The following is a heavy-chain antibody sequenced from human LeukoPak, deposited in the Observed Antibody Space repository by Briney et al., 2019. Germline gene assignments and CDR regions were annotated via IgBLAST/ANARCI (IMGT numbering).Heavy chain of an antibody. CDR1: GFTFSSYG. CDR2: IRYDGSNK. J-gene: IGHJ4*02. CDR3: AKDAAVGATREFDY. Sequence: GGSLRLSCAASGFTFSSYGMHWVRQAPGKGLEWVAFIRYDGSNKYYADSVKGRFTISRDNSKNTLYLQMNSLRAEDTAVYYCAKDAAVGATREFDYWGQGTLVTVSS. D-gene: IGHD1-26*01. V-gene: IGHV3-30*02.